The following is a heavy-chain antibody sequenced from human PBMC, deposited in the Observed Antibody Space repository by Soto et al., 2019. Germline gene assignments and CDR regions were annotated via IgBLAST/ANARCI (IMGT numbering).Heavy chain of an antibody. CDR3: ARGFITMIVVAGNWFDP. D-gene: IGHD3-22*01. V-gene: IGHV4-59*08. J-gene: IGHJ5*02. Sequence: SETLSLTCTVSGGSISSYYWSWIRQPPGKGLEWIGYIYYSGSTNYNPSLKSRVTISVDTSKNQFSLKLSSVTAADTAVYYCARGFITMIVVAGNWFDPWGQGTLVTVSS. CDR2: IYYSGST. CDR1: GGSISSYY.